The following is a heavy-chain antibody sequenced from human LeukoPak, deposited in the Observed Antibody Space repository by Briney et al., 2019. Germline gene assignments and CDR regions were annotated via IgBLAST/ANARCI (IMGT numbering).Heavy chain of an antibody. J-gene: IGHJ5*02. D-gene: IGHD2-8*01. V-gene: IGHV1-2*02. CDR1: GYTFTGYY. Sequence: ASVKVSCKASGYTFTGYYLHWVRQAPGQGLEWMGWINPNTGGTNYAQNLQGRVTMTRDTSISTAYMELTRLRSDDTAVYYCARDRSDAVSHNWFDPWGQGTLVTVSS. CDR3: ARDRSDAVSHNWFDP. CDR2: INPNTGGT.